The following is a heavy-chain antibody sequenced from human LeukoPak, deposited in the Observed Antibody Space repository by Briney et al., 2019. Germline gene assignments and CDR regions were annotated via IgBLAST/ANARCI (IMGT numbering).Heavy chain of an antibody. CDR2: ISGGGDDT. Sequence: GGSLRLSCAVSGFTFSNYAMSWVRQAPGKGLEWVSVISGGGDDTYYADSVKGRFTISRDNSKNTLYLQMNSLRAEDTAVYYCAKVAAGAPQNYYDSSGYYYYFDYWGQGTLVTVSS. J-gene: IGHJ4*02. CDR1: GFTFSNYA. CDR3: AKVAAGAPQNYYDSSGYYYYFDY. V-gene: IGHV3-23*01. D-gene: IGHD3-22*01.